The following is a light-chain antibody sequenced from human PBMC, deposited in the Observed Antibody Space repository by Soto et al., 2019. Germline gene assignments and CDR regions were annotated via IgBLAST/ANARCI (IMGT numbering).Light chain of an antibody. Sequence: QSVLTQPPSASGTPGQRVTISCSGSSSNIGSNTVSWFQQLPLSAPKLLIYSNNQRPSGVPDRFSGSKSATSASLAISGLQSEDEADYYCAAWDDSLNGRVFGGGTKLTAL. J-gene: IGLJ3*02. CDR1: SSNIGSNT. CDR3: AAWDDSLNGRV. V-gene: IGLV1-44*01. CDR2: SNN.